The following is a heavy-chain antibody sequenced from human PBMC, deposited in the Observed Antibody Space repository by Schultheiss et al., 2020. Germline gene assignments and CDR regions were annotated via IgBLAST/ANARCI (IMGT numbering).Heavy chain of an antibody. Sequence: SETLSLTCTVSGGSISSSSYYWSWIRQPPGKGLEWIGYIYYSGSTNYNPSLKSRVTISVDKSKNQFSLKLSSVTAADTAVYYCARDTVPNYYYGMDVWGQGTTVTVSS. CDR2: IYYSGST. V-gene: IGHV4-61*05. D-gene: IGHD4-17*01. CDR3: ARDTVPNYYYGMDV. J-gene: IGHJ6*02. CDR1: GGSISSSSYY.